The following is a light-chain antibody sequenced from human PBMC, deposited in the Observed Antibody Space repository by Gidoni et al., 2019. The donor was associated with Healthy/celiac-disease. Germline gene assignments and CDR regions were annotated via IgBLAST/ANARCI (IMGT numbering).Light chain of an antibody. Sequence: EMVLKQSPGTLSLSPGERATLSCRASQSVSSSYLAWYQQKPGQAPRLLIYGASSRATGIPDRFSGRGSGTDFTLTISRLEPEDFAVYYCQQYGSSPPYTFGQGTKLEIK. CDR3: QQYGSSPPYT. CDR2: GAS. J-gene: IGKJ2*01. CDR1: QSVSSSY. V-gene: IGKV3-20*01.